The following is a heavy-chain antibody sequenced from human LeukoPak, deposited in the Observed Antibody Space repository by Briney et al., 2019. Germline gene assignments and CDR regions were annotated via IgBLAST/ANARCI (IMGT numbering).Heavy chain of an antibody. CDR3: ARGGHIAAAGINGY. CDR1: GYTFTGYY. D-gene: IGHD6-13*01. V-gene: IGHV1-2*04. J-gene: IGHJ4*02. Sequence: ASVKVSCKASGYTFTGYYMHWVRQAPGQGLEWMGWINPNSVGTNYAQKFQGWVTMTRDTSISTAYMELSRLRSDDTAVYYCARGGHIAAAGINGYWGQGTLVTVSS. CDR2: INPNSVGT.